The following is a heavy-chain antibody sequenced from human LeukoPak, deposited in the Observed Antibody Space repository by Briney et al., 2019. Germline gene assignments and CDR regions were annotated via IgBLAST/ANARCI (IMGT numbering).Heavy chain of an antibody. CDR3: AKDLTGSQRGRYFDY. D-gene: IGHD7-27*01. Sequence: GGSLRLSCAASGFTFSTYAMSWVRQAPGKGLEWVSTISGSGGSTYYADSVKGRFTISRDNSKNTLYLQMNSLRAEDTAVYYCAKDLTGSQRGRYFDYWGQGTLVTVSS. V-gene: IGHV3-23*01. CDR1: GFTFSTYA. CDR2: ISGSGGST. J-gene: IGHJ4*02.